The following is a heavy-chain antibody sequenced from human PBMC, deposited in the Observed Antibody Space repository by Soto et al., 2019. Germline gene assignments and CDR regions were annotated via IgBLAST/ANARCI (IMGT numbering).Heavy chain of an antibody. CDR3: AKGGNGWFDP. D-gene: IGHD3-10*01. V-gene: IGHV3-23*01. J-gene: IGHJ5*02. CDR1: GFTFSSYA. CDR2: ISGSGGRT. Sequence: EVQLLESGGGLVQPGGSLRLSCAASGFTFSSYAMSWVRQAPGKGLEWVSGISGSGGRTYYADSVKGRFTISRDNSKNTLYVQMNSLRVEDTAVYYCAKGGNGWFDPWGQGTLVTVSS.